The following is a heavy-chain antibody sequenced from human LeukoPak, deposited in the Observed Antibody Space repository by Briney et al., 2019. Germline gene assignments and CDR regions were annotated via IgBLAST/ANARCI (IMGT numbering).Heavy chain of an antibody. D-gene: IGHD2-2*01. Sequence: SETLSLTCTVSGGSISSSSHYWGWIRQPPGKGLEWIGSIYYSGSTYYNPSLKRRVTISVDTSKNEFSLRLTSVTAADTAVYSCARAAWGSTSCYDYWGQGTLVTVSS. V-gene: IGHV4-39*01. J-gene: IGHJ4*02. CDR2: IYYSGST. CDR1: GGSISSSSHY. CDR3: ARAAWGSTSCYDY.